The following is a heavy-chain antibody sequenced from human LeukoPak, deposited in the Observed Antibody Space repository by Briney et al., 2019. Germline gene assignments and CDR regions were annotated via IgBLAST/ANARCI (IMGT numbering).Heavy chain of an antibody. V-gene: IGHV3-23*01. D-gene: IGHD3-16*01. J-gene: IGHJ6*03. CDR1: GFTFGNSA. Sequence: GGSLRLSCEVSGFTFGNSAMSWVRQAPGKGLEWISGISASGHYTYTADSLKGRFTISRDNSKNTLYLQMNSLRAEDTALCYCAKDGSWGDYYFYFYIDVWGKGTTVTVSS. CDR3: AKDGSWGDYYFYFYIDV. CDR2: ISASGHYT.